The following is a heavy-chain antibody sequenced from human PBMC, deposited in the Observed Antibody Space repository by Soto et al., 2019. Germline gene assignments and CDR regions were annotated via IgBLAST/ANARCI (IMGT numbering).Heavy chain of an antibody. CDR3: ARDNIVRTMEIFDY. CDR2: TYYRSKWYN. D-gene: IGHD1-26*01. J-gene: IGHJ4*02. V-gene: IGHV6-1*01. CDR1: GDSVSSNSAA. Sequence: PPQTLSLTCAISGDSVSSNSAAWHWIRQSPSRGLEWLGRTYYRSKWYNDYSVSLKSRITINPDTSKNQFSLQLNSVTPEDTAVYYCARDNIVRTMEIFDYWGQGTPVNVS.